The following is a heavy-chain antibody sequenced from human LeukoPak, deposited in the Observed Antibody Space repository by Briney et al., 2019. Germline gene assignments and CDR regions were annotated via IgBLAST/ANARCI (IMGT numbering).Heavy chain of an antibody. J-gene: IGHJ6*03. CDR1: GFIFIHFW. D-gene: IGHD3-3*01. CDR3: ARQNLYYDFWSGYSRDYYYMDV. V-gene: IGHV3-7*01. CDR2: IRQDGSER. Sequence: GGSLRLSCEASGFIFIHFWMSWVRQAPGKGLEWMASIRQDGSERYYVDSVKGRFNISRDNAKNSLYLQVNSLRVEDTAIYYCARQNLYYDFWSGYSRDYYYMDVWGKGTTVTVSS.